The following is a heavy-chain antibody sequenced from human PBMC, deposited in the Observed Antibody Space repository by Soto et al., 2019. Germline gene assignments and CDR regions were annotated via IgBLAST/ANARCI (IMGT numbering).Heavy chain of an antibody. CDR3: ARGKSDSGSYGY. CDR2: MYTSVST. J-gene: IGHJ4*02. V-gene: IGHV4-4*07. CDR1: VGSIMSYC. Sequence: SETLSLTCIFSVGSIMSYCCSWVRQPAGKGLEWIGRMYTSVSTNYNPSLKSRVTMSVDTSKNQFSLKLSSVTAADTAVYYCARGKSDSGSYGYWGQGTLVTVSS. D-gene: IGHD3-22*01.